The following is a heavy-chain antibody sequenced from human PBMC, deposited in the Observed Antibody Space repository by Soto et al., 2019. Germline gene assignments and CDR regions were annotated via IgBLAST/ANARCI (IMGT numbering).Heavy chain of an antibody. J-gene: IGHJ4*02. CDR2: ISSSSSYI. V-gene: IGHV3-21*01. CDR1: GFTFSSYS. D-gene: IGHD3-9*01. CDR3: ARDPRVLRYFDRSYYFDY. Sequence: GGSLRLSCAASGFTFSSYSMNWVRQAPGKGLEWVSSISSSSSYIYYADSVKGRFTISRDNAKNSLYLQMNSLRAEDMAVYYCARDPRVLRYFDRSYYFDYWGQGTLVTVSS.